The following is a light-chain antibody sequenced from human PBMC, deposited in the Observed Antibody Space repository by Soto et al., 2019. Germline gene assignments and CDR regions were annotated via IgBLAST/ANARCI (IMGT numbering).Light chain of an antibody. CDR2: AAS. CDR1: QVINSY. J-gene: IGKJ4*01. V-gene: IGKV1-9*01. Sequence: DIQLTQSPSFLSASVGDRVTITCRASQVINSYLAWYQQKPGKAPKLLIHAASTLQSGVPSRFSGSGSGTDFTLTISRLQSEDFATYYCQQYYSYPLTFGGGTKVDI. CDR3: QQYYSYPLT.